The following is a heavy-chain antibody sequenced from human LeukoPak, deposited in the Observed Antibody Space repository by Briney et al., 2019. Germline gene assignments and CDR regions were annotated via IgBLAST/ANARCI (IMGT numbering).Heavy chain of an antibody. J-gene: IGHJ4*02. CDR1: GVSISSSSYY. V-gene: IGHV4-39*07. CDR2: IYYSGST. D-gene: IGHD6-13*01. CDR3: ARDADSSSWYRIY. Sequence: PSETLSLTCTISGVSISSSSYYWGWFCQPPGKGLEWIGSIYYSGSTYYNPSLKSRVTISVDTSKNQFSLKLSSVTAADTAVYYCARDADSSSWYRIYWGQGTLVTVSS.